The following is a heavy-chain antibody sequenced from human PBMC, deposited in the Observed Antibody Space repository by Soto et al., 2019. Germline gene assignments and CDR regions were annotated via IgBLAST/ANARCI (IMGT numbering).Heavy chain of an antibody. Sequence: EVQLLESGGGLVQPGGSLRLSCAASGFTFNNYAMNWVRQAPGKGLVWVSAISGGGDTTSYADSVKGRFTVSRDGAKNTLYLQMSSLRAEDTALYYCAKGRGGSGSLTPRVDFWGQGTLVTVSS. D-gene: IGHD3-10*01. CDR2: ISGGGDTT. CDR3: AKGRGGSGSLTPRVDF. J-gene: IGHJ4*02. CDR1: GFTFNNYA. V-gene: IGHV3-23*01.